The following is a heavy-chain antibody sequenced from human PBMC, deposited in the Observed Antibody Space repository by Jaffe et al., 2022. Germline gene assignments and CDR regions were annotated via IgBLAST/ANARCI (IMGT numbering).Heavy chain of an antibody. CDR1: GYSISSGYY. J-gene: IGHJ1*01. V-gene: IGHV4-38-2*01. CDR3: ARHFIPSVLRYFDWPHKGEYFQH. CDR2: IYHSGST. Sequence: QVQLQESGPGLVKPSETLSLTCAVSGYSISSGYYWGWIRQPPGKGLEWIGSIYHSGSTYYNPSLKSRVTISVDTSKNQFSLKLSSVTAADTAVYYCARHFIPSVLRYFDWPHKGEYFQHWGQGTLVTVSS. D-gene: IGHD3-9*01.